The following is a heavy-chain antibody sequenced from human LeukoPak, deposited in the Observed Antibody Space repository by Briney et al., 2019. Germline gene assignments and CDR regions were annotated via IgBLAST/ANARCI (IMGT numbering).Heavy chain of an antibody. D-gene: IGHD5-18*01. Sequence: ASVKASCKASGYTFTGYYMHWVRQAPGQGLEWMGWINPNSGGTNYAQKFQGRVTMTRDTSISTAYMELSRLRSDDTAVYYCASGYSYGYVYFDYWGQGTLVTVSS. CDR3: ASGYSYGYVYFDY. CDR2: INPNSGGT. V-gene: IGHV1-2*02. CDR1: GYTFTGYY. J-gene: IGHJ4*02.